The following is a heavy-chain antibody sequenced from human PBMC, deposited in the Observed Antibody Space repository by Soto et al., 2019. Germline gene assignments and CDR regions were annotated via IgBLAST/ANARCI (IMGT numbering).Heavy chain of an antibody. CDR1: GGSISSGGYY. CDR2: IYYSGST. Sequence: SETLSLTCTVSGGSISSGGYYWSWIRQHPGKGLEWIGYIYYSGSTNYNPSLKSRFTISVDTSKNQFSLKLSSVTAADTAVYYCARGSYSGSYYHYWGQGTLVTVSS. D-gene: IGHD1-26*01. CDR3: ARGSYSGSYYHY. J-gene: IGHJ4*02. V-gene: IGHV4-31*03.